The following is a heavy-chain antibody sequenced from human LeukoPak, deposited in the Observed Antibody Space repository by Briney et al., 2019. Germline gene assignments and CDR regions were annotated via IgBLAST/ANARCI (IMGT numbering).Heavy chain of an antibody. J-gene: IGHJ4*02. CDR2: IYYSGST. CDR1: GGSISSYY. D-gene: IGHD6-19*01. Sequence: PSETLSLTCTVSGGSISSYYWSWIRQPPGKGLEWIGYIYYSGSTNYNPSLKSRVTISVDTSKNQFSLKLSSVTAADTAVYYCAREEGSGWSRFDYWGQGTLVTVSS. V-gene: IGHV4-59*01. CDR3: AREEGSGWSRFDY.